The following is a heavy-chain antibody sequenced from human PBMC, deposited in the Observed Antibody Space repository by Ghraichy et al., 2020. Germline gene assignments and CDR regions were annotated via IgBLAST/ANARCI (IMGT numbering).Heavy chain of an antibody. CDR3: AKDLIEWWGGVLDP. V-gene: IGHV3-23*01. Sequence: GGSLRLSCAASGFTFSSYAMSWVRQAPGKGLEWVSAISGSGGSTYYADSVKGRFTISRDNSENTLYLQMNSLRAEDTAVYYCAKDLIEWWGGVLDPWGQGTLVTVSS. J-gene: IGHJ5*02. CDR1: GFTFSSYA. CDR2: ISGSGGST. D-gene: IGHD2-15*01.